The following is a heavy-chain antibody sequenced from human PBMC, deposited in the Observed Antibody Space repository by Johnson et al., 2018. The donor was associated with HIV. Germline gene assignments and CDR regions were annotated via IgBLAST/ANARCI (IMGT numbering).Heavy chain of an antibody. D-gene: IGHD3-10*01. CDR3: AKGGRVLLWFGETALGAFDI. V-gene: IGHV3-9*01. J-gene: IGHJ3*02. CDR2: ISWNSGSI. Sequence: EVQLVESGGGLVQPGRSLRLSCAASGFTFDDYAMHWVRQAPGKGLEWVSGISWNSGSIGYADSVKGRFTISRANAKNSLYLQMNSLRADDTALYYCAKGGRVLLWFGETALGAFDIWGQGTMVTVSS. CDR1: GFTFDDYA.